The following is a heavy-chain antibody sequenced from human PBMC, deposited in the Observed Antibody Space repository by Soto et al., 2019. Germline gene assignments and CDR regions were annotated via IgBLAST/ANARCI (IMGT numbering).Heavy chain of an antibody. D-gene: IGHD3-10*01. CDR1: GFTFSSYA. Sequence: GGSLRLSCAASGFTFSSYAMSWVRQAPGKGLEWVSAISGSGGSTYYADSVKGRFTISRDNSKNTLYLQMNSLGAEDTAVYYCATRLLWFGELSFYYYGMDVWGQGTTVTVSS. V-gene: IGHV3-23*01. CDR2: ISGSGGST. J-gene: IGHJ6*02. CDR3: ATRLLWFGELSFYYYGMDV.